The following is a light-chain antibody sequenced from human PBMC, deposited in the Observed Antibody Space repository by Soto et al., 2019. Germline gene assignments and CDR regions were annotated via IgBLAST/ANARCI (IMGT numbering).Light chain of an antibody. Sequence: DIQMTPSPSTLSASVVDRVSITGRASQSISGWLGWHQQTPRKPPQLLIFAAFSLTSGVHSRFSGGGSGKEFTPTIRRLQHDDFANYYCQKYDTYSLTFGQGTKVDIK. CDR1: QSISGW. CDR3: QKYDTYSLT. CDR2: AAF. V-gene: IGKV1-5*01. J-gene: IGKJ1*01.